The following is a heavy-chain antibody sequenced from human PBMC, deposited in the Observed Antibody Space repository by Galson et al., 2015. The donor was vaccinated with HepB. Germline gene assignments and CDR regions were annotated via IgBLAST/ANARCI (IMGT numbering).Heavy chain of an antibody. CDR1: GGTFINYV. V-gene: IGHV1-69*10. Sequence: SVKVSCKASGGTFINYVIGWVRQAPGKGLEWMGGIIPILGTTNYAQKFQDRVTIIADKSTSAAYMELRSLRSEDTAVYYCARLPVAIFNWYFDLWGRGTLVTVSS. CDR3: ARLPVAIFNWYFDL. J-gene: IGHJ2*01. CDR2: IIPILGTT. D-gene: IGHD2-2*02.